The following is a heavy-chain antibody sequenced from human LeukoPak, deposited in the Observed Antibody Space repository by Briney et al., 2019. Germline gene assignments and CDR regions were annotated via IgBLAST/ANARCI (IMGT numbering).Heavy chain of an antibody. V-gene: IGHV3-23*01. CDR1: GFIFRNYA. CDR2: ITGSGDTA. CDR3: AKWGDYDILTGYYVSDF. J-gene: IGHJ4*02. Sequence: GASLRLSCAASGFIFRNYAMSWVRQAPGKGLEWVSAITGSGDTAYYADSVKGRFTISRDNSKNTLYVEMNTLRAEDTAVYYCAKWGDYDILTGYYVSDFWGQGTLVTVSS. D-gene: IGHD3-9*01.